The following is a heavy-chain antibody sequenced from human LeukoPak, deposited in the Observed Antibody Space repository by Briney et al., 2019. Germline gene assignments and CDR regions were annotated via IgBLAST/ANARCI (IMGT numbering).Heavy chain of an antibody. J-gene: IGHJ4*02. V-gene: IGHV3-23*01. CDR3: AKDQKAAAGTSDY. CDR2: ISGSGGST. CDR1: GFTFSSYG. D-gene: IGHD6-13*01. Sequence: GGTLSLSCAASGFTFSSYGKSWVRQAPGKGLEGVSAISGSGGSTYYADSVKGRFTISRDNSKNPLYLQMNSLRAEDTAVYYCAKDQKAAAGTSDYWGQGTLGTVSS.